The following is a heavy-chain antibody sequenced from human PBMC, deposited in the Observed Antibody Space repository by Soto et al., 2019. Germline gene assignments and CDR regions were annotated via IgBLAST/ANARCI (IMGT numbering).Heavy chain of an antibody. V-gene: IGHV2-5*01. CDR2: IYWNDDK. J-gene: IGHJ5*02. Sequence: QITLRESGPTLVKPTQTLTLTCTFSGFSLGTSGVAVGWIRQPPGKALEWLALIYWNDDKRYSPSLRSRLTITKDTSNKQVVLTMTNMDPVDTATYYCAHRHRYAWNDGGWFDPWGQGTLVTVSS. CDR1: GFSLGTSGVA. D-gene: IGHD1-1*01. CDR3: AHRHRYAWNDGGWFDP.